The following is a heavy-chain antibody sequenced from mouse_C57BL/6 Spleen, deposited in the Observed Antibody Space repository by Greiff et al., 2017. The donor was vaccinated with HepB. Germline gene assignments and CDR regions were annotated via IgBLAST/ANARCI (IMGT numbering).Heavy chain of an antibody. CDR1: GYTFTDYN. D-gene: IGHD1-1*01. J-gene: IGHJ2*01. CDR2: INPNNGGT. V-gene: IGHV1-22*01. CDR3: ARSYYGSSVDY. Sequence: EVQGVESGPELVKPGASVKMSCKASGYTFTDYNMHWVKQSHGKSLEWIGYINPNNGGTSYNQKFKGKATLTVNKSSSTAYMELRSLTSEDSAVYYCARSYYGSSVDYWGQGTTLTVSS.